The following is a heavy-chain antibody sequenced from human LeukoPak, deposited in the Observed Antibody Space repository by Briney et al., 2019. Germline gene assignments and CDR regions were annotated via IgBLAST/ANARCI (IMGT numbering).Heavy chain of an antibody. CDR3: ARENHYYDSSGYYSLFDY. V-gene: IGHV4-30-4*01. CDR2: ISYSGST. CDR1: GGSICSGDYY. Sequence: SQTLSLTCTVSGGSICSGDYYWSWIRQPPGKGLEWIGYISYSGSTYYNPSLKSRVTISINTSKTQFSLKLSSVTAADTAVYYCARENHYYDSSGYYSLFDYWGQGTLVTVSS. D-gene: IGHD3-22*01. J-gene: IGHJ4*02.